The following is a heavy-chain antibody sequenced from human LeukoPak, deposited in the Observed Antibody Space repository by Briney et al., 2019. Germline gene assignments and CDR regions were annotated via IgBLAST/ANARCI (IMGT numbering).Heavy chain of an antibody. CDR1: GGTFSSYA. D-gene: IGHD5-24*01. J-gene: IGHJ4*02. CDR2: IIPIFGTA. Sequence: SVKVSCKASGGTFSSYAISWVRQAPGQGLEWMGGIIPIFGTANYAQKFQGRVTITADESTSTAYMELSSLRSEDTAVYYCASGRDGYNYRAFDYWGQGTLVTVSS. V-gene: IGHV1-69*13. CDR3: ASGRDGYNYRAFDY.